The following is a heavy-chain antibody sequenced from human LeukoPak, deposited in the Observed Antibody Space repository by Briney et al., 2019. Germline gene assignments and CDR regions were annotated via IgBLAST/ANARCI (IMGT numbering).Heavy chain of an antibody. J-gene: IGHJ4*02. CDR3: AREYCSSTSCSFDY. CDR1: GYTFTGYY. D-gene: IGHD2-2*01. Sequence: ASVKVSCKASGYTFTGYYIHWVRQAPGQGLEWMGRINPNSGGTNYAQKFQGRVTMTRDTSISTVYMELSSLRSEDTAVYYCAREYCSSTSCSFDYWGQGTLVTVSS. CDR2: INPNSGGT. V-gene: IGHV1-2*06.